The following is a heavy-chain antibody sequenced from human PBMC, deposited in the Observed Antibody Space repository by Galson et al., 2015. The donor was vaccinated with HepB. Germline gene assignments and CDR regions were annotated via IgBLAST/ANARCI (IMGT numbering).Heavy chain of an antibody. D-gene: IGHD3-22*01. V-gene: IGHV1-69*02. Sequence: SVKVSCKASGGTFSSYTISWVRQAPGQGLEWMGRIIPILGIANYAQKFQGRVPITADKSTSTAYMELSSLRSEDTAVYYCARVKNYYDSSGYRYYYFDYWGQGTLVTVSS. CDR3: ARVKNYYDSSGYRYYYFDY. CDR2: IIPILGIA. CDR1: GGTFSSYT. J-gene: IGHJ4*02.